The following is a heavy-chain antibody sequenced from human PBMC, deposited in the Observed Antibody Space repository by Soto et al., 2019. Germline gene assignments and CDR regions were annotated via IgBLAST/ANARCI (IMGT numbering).Heavy chain of an antibody. CDR1: GYTFTSYA. J-gene: IGHJ4*02. V-gene: IGHV1-3*01. Sequence: ASVKVSCKATGYTFTSYAMHWLRQAPGQRLEWMGWINAGNGNTKYSQKFQGRGTITRDTSASTAYIELSSLRSEDTAVYYCAMSSVVVTALVYWGQGTLVTVSS. CDR2: INAGNGNT. D-gene: IGHD2-21*02. CDR3: AMSSVVVTALVY.